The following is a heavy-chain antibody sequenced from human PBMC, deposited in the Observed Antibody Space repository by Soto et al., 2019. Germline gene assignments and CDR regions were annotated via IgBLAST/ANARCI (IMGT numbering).Heavy chain of an antibody. CDR2: ISYDGSNK. D-gene: IGHD6-13*01. CDR3: ARGIAAAGTGY. V-gene: IGHV3-30-3*01. J-gene: IGHJ4*02. Sequence: PGGSLRLSCAASGFTFSSYAMHWVRQAPGKGLEWVAVISYDGSNKYYADSVKGRFTISRDNSKNTLYLQMNSLRAEDTAVYYCARGIAAAGTGYWGQGTLVTVSS. CDR1: GFTFSSYA.